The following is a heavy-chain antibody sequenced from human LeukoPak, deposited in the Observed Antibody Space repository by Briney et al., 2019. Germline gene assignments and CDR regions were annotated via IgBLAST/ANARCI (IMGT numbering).Heavy chain of an antibody. J-gene: IGHJ4*02. V-gene: IGHV4-59*01. CDR3: ATHPPKVCTGGSCTDC. D-gene: IGHD2-15*01. Sequence: SETLSLTCTVSGGSISSYSWSWIRQPPGKGLEWIGYIYYSGSTNYNPSLKSRVTISVDMSKNQFSLKLSSVTAADTAVYYCATHPPKVCTGGSCTDCWGQGTLVTVSS. CDR2: IYYSGST. CDR1: GGSISSYS.